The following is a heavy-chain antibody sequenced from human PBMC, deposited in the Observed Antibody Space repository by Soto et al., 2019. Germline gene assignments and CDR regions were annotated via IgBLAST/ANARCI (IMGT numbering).Heavy chain of an antibody. CDR3: ARDPSYSSSWYILHYYYGMDV. D-gene: IGHD6-13*01. CDR1: GFTFSSYS. CDR2: ISSSSSYI. J-gene: IGHJ6*02. V-gene: IGHV3-21*01. Sequence: GGSLRLSCAASGFTFSSYSMNWVRQAPGKGLEWVSSISSSSSYIYYADSVKGRFTISRDNAKNSLYLQMNSLRAEDTAVYYCARDPSYSSSWYILHYYYGMDVWGQGTTVTVSS.